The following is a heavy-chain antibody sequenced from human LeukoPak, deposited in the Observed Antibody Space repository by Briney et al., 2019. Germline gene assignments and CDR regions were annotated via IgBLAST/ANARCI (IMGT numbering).Heavy chain of an antibody. V-gene: IGHV4-61*02. D-gene: IGHD2/OR15-2a*01. Sequence: SETLSLTCTVSGGSISSGSYYWSWIRQPAVKGLEWIGRIYTSGSTNYNPSLKSRVTISLDTSRNQFSLKLSSVTAADTAVYYCARDQVLKNRSNRQWNYWGQGTLVTVSS. CDR2: IYTSGST. CDR1: GGSISSGSYY. J-gene: IGHJ4*02. CDR3: ARDQVLKNRSNRQWNY.